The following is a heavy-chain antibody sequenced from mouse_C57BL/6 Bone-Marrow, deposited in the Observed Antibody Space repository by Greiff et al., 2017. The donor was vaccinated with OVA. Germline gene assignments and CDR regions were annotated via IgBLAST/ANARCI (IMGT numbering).Heavy chain of an antibody. CDR2: IYPRSGNT. V-gene: IGHV1-81*01. CDR3: ARRGYYSNYVRYFDV. CDR1: GYTFTSYG. J-gene: IGHJ1*03. D-gene: IGHD2-5*01. Sequence: VQLQQSGAELARPGASVKLSCKASGYTFTSYGISWVKQRTGQGLEWIGEIYPRSGNTYYNEKFKGKATLTADKSSSTAYMELRSLTSEDSAVYVCARRGYYSNYVRYFDVWGTGTTVTVSS.